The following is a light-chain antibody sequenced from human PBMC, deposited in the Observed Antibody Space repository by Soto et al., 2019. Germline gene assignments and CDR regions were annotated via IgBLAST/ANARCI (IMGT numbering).Light chain of an antibody. CDR1: QDTIYF. CDR3: QQLNSYPLT. Sequence: IQLTQSPSSLSASIGDRVTITCLASQDTIYFLAWYQQKPGKAPNLLIYAASTLQSGVPSRFSGSGSGTDFTLTISSLQPEDFATYFCQQLNSYPLTFGQGTRLE. V-gene: IGKV1-9*01. CDR2: AAS. J-gene: IGKJ5*01.